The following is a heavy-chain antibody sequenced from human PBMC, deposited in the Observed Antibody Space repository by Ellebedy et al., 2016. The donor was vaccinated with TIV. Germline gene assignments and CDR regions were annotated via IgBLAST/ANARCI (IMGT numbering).Heavy chain of an antibody. D-gene: IGHD4-17*01. CDR3: AKFPSVTTPRVDF. CDR1: GFTFSTYA. J-gene: IGHJ4*02. V-gene: IGHV3-23*01. CDR2: IGGSDGRA. Sequence: PGGSLRLSCAASGFTFSTYALTWVRQAPGRGLEWVSAIGGSDGRANYADSVRGRFTISRDNSKSTLFLYMNNLRADDTAVYYCAKFPSVTTPRVDFWGQGTLVTVSS.